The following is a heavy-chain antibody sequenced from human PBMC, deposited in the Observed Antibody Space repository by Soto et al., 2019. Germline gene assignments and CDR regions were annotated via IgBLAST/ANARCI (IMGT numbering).Heavy chain of an antibody. CDR3: AKGGPEGYSSGNQRKYYFDY. CDR2: ISWDGGST. J-gene: IGHJ4*02. Sequence: GGSLRLSCAASGFTFDDYTMHWVRQAPGKGLEWVSLISWDGGSTYYADSVKGRFTISRDNSKNSLYLQMNSLRTEDTALYYCAKGGPEGYSSGNQRKYYFDYWGQGTLVTVSS. V-gene: IGHV3-43*01. D-gene: IGHD6-19*01. CDR1: GFTFDDYT.